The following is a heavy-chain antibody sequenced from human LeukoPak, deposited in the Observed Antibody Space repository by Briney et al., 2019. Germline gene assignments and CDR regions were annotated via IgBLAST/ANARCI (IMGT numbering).Heavy chain of an antibody. CDR2: IYFSGTT. CDR1: GDSIRGSTYY. D-gene: IGHD2-21*02. J-gene: IGHJ4*02. V-gene: IGHV4-39*01. Sequence: SETLSLTCSVSGDSIRGSTYYWGWIRQPPGKDLEWIGNIYFSGTTFYNPSLKGRVTLSIDTSKNQFSLKLNSLTAADTAVYQCAGVVVTGLSSDYWGRGTLVTVSA. CDR3: AGVVVTGLSSDY.